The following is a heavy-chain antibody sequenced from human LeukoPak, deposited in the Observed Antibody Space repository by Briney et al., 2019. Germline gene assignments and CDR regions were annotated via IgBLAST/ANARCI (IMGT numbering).Heavy chain of an antibody. Sequence: GGSLRLSCAASGFTFSSYWMNWVRQAPGKGLEWVANIKQDGSEKYYVDSVKGRFTISRDNAKNSLYLQMNSLRAEDTAVYYCARSRASDSSGYHPYDYWGQGTLVTVSS. CDR3: ARSRASDSSGYHPYDY. CDR1: GFTFSSYW. CDR2: IKQDGSEK. V-gene: IGHV3-7*01. J-gene: IGHJ4*02. D-gene: IGHD3-22*01.